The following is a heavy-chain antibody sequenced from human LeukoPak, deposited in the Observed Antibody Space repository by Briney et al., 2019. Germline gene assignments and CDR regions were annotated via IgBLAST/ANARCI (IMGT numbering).Heavy chain of an antibody. V-gene: IGHV3-23*01. CDR2: ISGSGGST. Sequence: GGTLRLSCAASGITFSSYGMSWVRQAPGKGLEWVSAISGSGGSTYYADSVKGRFTISRDNSKNTLYLQMNSLRAEDTAVYYCAKDRSWGIAVAGTFDYWGQGTLVTVSS. CDR3: AKDRSWGIAVAGTFDY. J-gene: IGHJ4*02. CDR1: GITFSSYG. D-gene: IGHD6-19*01.